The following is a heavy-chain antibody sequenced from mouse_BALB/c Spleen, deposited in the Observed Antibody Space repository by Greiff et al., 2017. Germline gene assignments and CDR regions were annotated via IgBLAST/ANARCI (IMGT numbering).Heavy chain of an antibody. CDR2: ISSGSSTI. Sequence: DVKLVESGGGLVQPGGSRKLSCAASGFTFSSFGMHWVRQAPEKGLEWVAYISSGSSTIYYADTVKGRFTISRDNPKNTLFLQMTSLRSEDTAMYYCARGELGFDYWGQGTTLTVSS. CDR3: ARGELGFDY. CDR1: GFTFSSFG. J-gene: IGHJ2*01. D-gene: IGHD4-1*01. V-gene: IGHV5-17*02.